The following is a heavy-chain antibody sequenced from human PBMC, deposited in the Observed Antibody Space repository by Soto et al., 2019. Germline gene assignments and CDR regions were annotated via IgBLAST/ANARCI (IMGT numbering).Heavy chain of an antibody. CDR2: ISPSGART. CDR1: GFTFTNYA. D-gene: IGHD2-21*02. Sequence: PGGSLRLSCAASGFTFTNYAMNWVRQAPGKGLEWVSGISPSGARTYFADSVTGRFTISRDNSKNTLYLQMNSLRAEDTAVYYCAKDRTVPIDYMDVWGKGTTVTVSS. J-gene: IGHJ6*03. CDR3: AKDRTVPIDYMDV. V-gene: IGHV3-23*01.